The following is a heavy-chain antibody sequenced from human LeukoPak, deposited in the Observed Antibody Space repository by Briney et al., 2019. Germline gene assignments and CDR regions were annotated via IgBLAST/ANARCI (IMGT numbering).Heavy chain of an antibody. Sequence: GASVKVSCKASGYTFTGYYIHWVRQAPGQGLEWMGWINPNSGGTNYAQKFQGRVTMTRDTSITTAYMELRSLISDDTAVYYWATGELHSSSWYSQLDYWGQGTLVTVSS. J-gene: IGHJ4*02. CDR3: ATGELHSSSWYSQLDY. CDR2: INPNSGGT. CDR1: GYTFTGYY. V-gene: IGHV1-2*02. D-gene: IGHD6-13*01.